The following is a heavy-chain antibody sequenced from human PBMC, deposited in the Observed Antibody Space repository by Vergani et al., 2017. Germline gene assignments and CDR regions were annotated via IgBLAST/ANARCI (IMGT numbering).Heavy chain of an antibody. D-gene: IGHD2/OR15-2a*01. J-gene: IGHJ6*03. CDR3: AEDLGGSNSISCSYYIDV. CDR1: GFSFNSYW. Sequence: DVHLAESGGGFFQPGGSLRLSCSASGFSFNSYWMHWVRQVPGKGLLWVSRIKSDGSITAYADSVKGRFTISRDNAQNTLYLQMNSLGVDDTAVYYCAEDLGGSNSISCSYYIDVWGKGTMVTVSS. V-gene: IGHV3-74*03. CDR2: IKSDGSIT.